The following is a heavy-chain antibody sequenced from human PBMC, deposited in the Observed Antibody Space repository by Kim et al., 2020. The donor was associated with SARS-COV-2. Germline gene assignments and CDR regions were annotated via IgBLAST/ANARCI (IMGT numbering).Heavy chain of an antibody. CDR2: MYSSGST. CDR3: ASPLLYYYGSAGYRL. V-gene: IGHV4-39*01. D-gene: IGHD3-22*01. J-gene: IGHJ1*01. CDR1: GGSISSSSYF. Sequence: SETLSLTCTVSGGSISSSSYFWGWIRQPPGKGLEWIGSMYSSGSTYYNPSLKSRLTISVDTSKNQFSLNLNSVTAADTAVYYCASPLLYYYGSAGYRLWGQGTLVTVSS.